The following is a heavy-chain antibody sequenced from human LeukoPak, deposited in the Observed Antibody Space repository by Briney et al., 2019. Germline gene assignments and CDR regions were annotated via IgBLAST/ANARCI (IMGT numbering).Heavy chain of an antibody. J-gene: IGHJ6*04. CDR1: GGSFSGYY. Sequence: KPSETLSLTCAVYGGSFSGYYWSWIRQPPEKGLEWIGEINHLGSTNYNPSLKSRVTISVDTSKKQFSLNLTSVTAADTAVYYCARLPYGSGYWLHREGRDVWGKGTTVTISS. V-gene: IGHV4-34*01. CDR2: INHLGST. D-gene: IGHD3-10*01. CDR3: ARLPYGSGYWLHREGRDV.